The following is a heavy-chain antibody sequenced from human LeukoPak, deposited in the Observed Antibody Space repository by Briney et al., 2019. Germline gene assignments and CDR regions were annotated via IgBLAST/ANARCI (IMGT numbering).Heavy chain of an antibody. CDR2: TKNKGNSYTR. CDR3: VAMIREVGY. Sequence: GGSLRLSCAVSGFTLSRYSMNWVRQAPGKGLEWCGRTKNKGNSYTREYAASVKGRFTISRDDSKNSLYLQMNSLKTEDTAIYYCVAMIREVGYWGQGTLVTVSS. CDR1: GFTLSRYS. D-gene: IGHD3-10*01. V-gene: IGHV3-72*01. J-gene: IGHJ4*02.